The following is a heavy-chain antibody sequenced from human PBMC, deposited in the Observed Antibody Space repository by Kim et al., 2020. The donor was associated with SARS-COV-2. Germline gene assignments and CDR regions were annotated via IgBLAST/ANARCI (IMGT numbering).Heavy chain of an antibody. V-gene: IGHV6-1*01. CDR3: ARATGGWYSSRVDYYYYYGMDV. CDR2: TYYRSKWYN. Sequence: SQTLSLTCAISGDSVSSNSAAWNWIRQSPSRGLEWLGRTYYRSKWYNDYAVSVKSRITINPDTSKNQFSLQLNSVTPEDTAVYYCARATGGWYSSRVDYYYYYGMDVWGQGTTVTVSS. CDR1: GDSVSSNSAA. D-gene: IGHD6-19*01. J-gene: IGHJ6*02.